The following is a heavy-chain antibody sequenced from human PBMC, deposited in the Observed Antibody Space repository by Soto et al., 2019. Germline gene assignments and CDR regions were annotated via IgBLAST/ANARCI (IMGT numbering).Heavy chain of an antibody. CDR2: ISSSSSYI. CDR1: GFTFSSYS. CDR3: ARVSSGSNWFDP. V-gene: IGHV3-21*01. Sequence: PGGSLRLSCAASGFTFSSYSMNWVRQAPGKVLEWVSSISSSSSYIYYADSVKGRFTISRDNAKNSLYLQMNSLRAEDTAVYYCARVSSGSNWFDPWGQGTLVTVSS. J-gene: IGHJ5*02. D-gene: IGHD6-19*01.